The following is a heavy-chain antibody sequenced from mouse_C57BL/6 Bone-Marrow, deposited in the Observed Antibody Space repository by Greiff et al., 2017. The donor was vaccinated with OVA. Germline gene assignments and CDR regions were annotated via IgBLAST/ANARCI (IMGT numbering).Heavy chain of an antibody. J-gene: IGHJ2*01. V-gene: IGHV1S26*01. CDR1: GYTFTSYT. Sequence: VKLQESGAELVKPGASVKMSCKASGYTFTSYTMHWVKQRPGQGLEWIGYINPSSGYTKYNQKFKDKATLTADKSSSTAYMQLGSLTSEDSAGYYCARNGRSPDDWGQGTTLTVSS. CDR2: INPSSGYT. CDR3: ARNGRSPDD. D-gene: IGHD1-1*01.